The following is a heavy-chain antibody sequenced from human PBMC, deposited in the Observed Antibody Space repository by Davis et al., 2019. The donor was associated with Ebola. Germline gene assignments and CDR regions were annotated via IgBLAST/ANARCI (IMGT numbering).Heavy chain of an antibody. CDR2: INPSGGST. J-gene: IGHJ4*02. CDR1: GYTFTSYY. CDR3: ASLSGYCSSTSCPLGHYFDY. V-gene: IGHV1-46*01. Sequence: SVNVSCMASGYTFTSYYMHWVRQAPGQGLEWMGIINPSGGSTSYAQKFQGRVTMTRDTSTSTVYMELSSLRSEDTAVYYCASLSGYCSSTSCPLGHYFDYWGQGTLVTVSS. D-gene: IGHD2-2*01.